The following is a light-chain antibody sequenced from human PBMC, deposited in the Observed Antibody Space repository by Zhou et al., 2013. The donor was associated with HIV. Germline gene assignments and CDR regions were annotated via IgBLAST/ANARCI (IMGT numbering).Light chain of an antibody. J-gene: IGKJ4*01. CDR3: QQRSNWPPGLT. V-gene: IGKV3-11*01. Sequence: EIVLTQSPATLSLSPGERAILSCRASQSVSGYLAWYQQKPGQAPRLLIYDASNRATGIPARFSGSGSGTDFTLTISSLEPEDFAVYYCQQRSNWPPGLTFGGGTKVEIK. CDR2: DAS. CDR1: QSVSGY.